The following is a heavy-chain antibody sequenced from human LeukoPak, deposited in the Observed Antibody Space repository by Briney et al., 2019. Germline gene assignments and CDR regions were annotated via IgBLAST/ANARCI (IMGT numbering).Heavy chain of an antibody. CDR1: GGSISSSSYY. Sequence: SETLSLTCTVSGGSISSSSYYWGWIRQPPGKGLEWIGSIYYSGSTYYNPSLKSRVTISVDTSKNQFPLKLSSVTAADTAVYYCARIYDSSGYYYGALDYWGQGTLVTVSS. CDR2: IYYSGST. D-gene: IGHD3-22*01. V-gene: IGHV4-39*01. CDR3: ARIYDSSGYYYGALDY. J-gene: IGHJ4*02.